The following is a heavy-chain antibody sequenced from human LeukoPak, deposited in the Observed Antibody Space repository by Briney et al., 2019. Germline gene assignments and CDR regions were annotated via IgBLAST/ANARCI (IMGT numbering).Heavy chain of an antibody. J-gene: IGHJ4*02. Sequence: GRSLRLSCAASGFTFSSYAMHWVRQAPGKGLEWVANIKQDGSDKYYVDSVKGRITISRDNAKNSLYLQMNSLRAEDTAVYYCARGYSGNDYGYYFDYWGQGNLVTVSS. CDR2: IKQDGSDK. V-gene: IGHV3-7*01. CDR3: ARGYSGNDYGYYFDY. D-gene: IGHD5-12*01. CDR1: GFTFSSYA.